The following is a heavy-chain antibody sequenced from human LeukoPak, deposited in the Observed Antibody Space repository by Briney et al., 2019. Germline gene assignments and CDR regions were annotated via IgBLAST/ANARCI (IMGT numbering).Heavy chain of an antibody. D-gene: IGHD4-17*01. J-gene: IGHJ4*02. CDR2: IYYSGTT. Sequence: SETLSLTCTVSGSSISSSSYYWGWIRQPPGKGLEWIGSIYYSGTTYYNPSLKSRVTISVDTSKNQFSLKLSSVTAADTAVYYCAGATVTYTFDYWGQGTLVTVSS. V-gene: IGHV4-39*07. CDR3: AGATVTYTFDY. CDR1: GSSISSSSYY.